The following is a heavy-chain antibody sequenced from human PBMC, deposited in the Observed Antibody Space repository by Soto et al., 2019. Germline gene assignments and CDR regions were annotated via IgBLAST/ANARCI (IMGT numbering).Heavy chain of an antibody. CDR3: AGDPDSHYNDSHASSYP. V-gene: IGHV1-69*04. Sequence: SVKVSCKASGDTFSFYTITWVRQAPGQGLEWMGRIIPIIGIINYAQKFQGRVTISADKFTGTAYMELTGLGSDDTAVYYCAGDPDSHYNDSHASSYPWGQGTLVTV. CDR1: GDTFSFYT. J-gene: IGHJ5*02. CDR2: IIPIIGII. D-gene: IGHD4-4*01.